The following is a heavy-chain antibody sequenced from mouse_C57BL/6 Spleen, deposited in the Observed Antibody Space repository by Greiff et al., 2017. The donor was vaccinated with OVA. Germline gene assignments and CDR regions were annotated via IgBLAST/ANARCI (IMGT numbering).Heavy chain of an antibody. V-gene: IGHV2-2*01. CDR3: ARPFYYGSSGFAY. CDR1: GFSLTSYG. D-gene: IGHD1-1*01. Sequence: VQLQQSGPGLVQPSQSLSITCTVSGFSLTSYGVHWVRQSPGKGLEWLGVIWSGGSTDYNAAFISRLSISKDNSKSQVFFKMNSLQADDTAIYYCARPFYYGSSGFAYWGQGTLVTVSA. J-gene: IGHJ3*01. CDR2: IWSGGST.